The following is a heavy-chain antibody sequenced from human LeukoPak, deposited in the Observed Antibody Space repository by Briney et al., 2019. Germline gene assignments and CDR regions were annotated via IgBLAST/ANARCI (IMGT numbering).Heavy chain of an antibody. V-gene: IGHV1-2*02. CDR3: ASNGSGSYYYYYMDV. CDR1: EYTFTGYY. CDR2: INPNSGGT. D-gene: IGHD3-10*01. J-gene: IGHJ6*03. Sequence: ASVKVSCKASEYTFTGYYMHWVRQAPGQGLEWMGWINPNSGGTNYAQKFQGRVTMTRDTSISTAYMELSRLRSDDTAVYYCASNGSGSYYYYYMDVWGKGTTVTVSS.